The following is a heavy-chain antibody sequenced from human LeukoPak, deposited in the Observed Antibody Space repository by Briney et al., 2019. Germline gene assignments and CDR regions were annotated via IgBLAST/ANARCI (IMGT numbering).Heavy chain of an antibody. CDR3: ARGHYDFWSGYYGSYYYYYYMDV. CDR1: GFTFSSYR. CDR2: INSDGSST. V-gene: IGHV3-74*01. J-gene: IGHJ6*03. Sequence: GGSLRLSCAASGFTFSSYRMHWVRQAPGKGLVWVSRINSDGSSTSYADSVKGRFTISRDNAKNTLYLQMNSLRAEDTAVYYCARGHYDFWSGYYGSYYYYYYMDVWGKGTTVTVSS. D-gene: IGHD3-3*01.